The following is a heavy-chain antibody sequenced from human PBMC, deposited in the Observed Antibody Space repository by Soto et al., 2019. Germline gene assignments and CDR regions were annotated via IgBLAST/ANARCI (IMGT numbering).Heavy chain of an antibody. CDR2: ISYDGSNK. V-gene: IGHV3-30-3*01. J-gene: IGHJ4*02. CDR1: GFTFSSYA. D-gene: IGHD1-26*01. Sequence: PGGSLRLSCAASGFTFSSYAMHWVRQAPGKGLEWVAVISYDGSNKYYADSVKGRFTISRDNSKNTLYLQMNSLRAEDTAVYYCARVFSYSEYYFDYWGQGTLVTVSS. CDR3: ARVFSYSEYYFDY.